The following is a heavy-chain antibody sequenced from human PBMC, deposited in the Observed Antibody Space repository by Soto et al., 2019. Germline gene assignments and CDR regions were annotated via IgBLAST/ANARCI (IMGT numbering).Heavy chain of an antibody. CDR1: GGSFSGYY. Sequence: PSETLSLTCAVYGGSFSGYYWSWIRQPPGKGLEWIGEINHSGSTSYNPSLKSRVTISVDTSKNQFSLKLSSVTAADTAVYYCARGIVVVVAARWYYGMDVWGQGTTVTVSS. D-gene: IGHD2-15*01. CDR2: INHSGST. J-gene: IGHJ6*02. CDR3: ARGIVVVVAARWYYGMDV. V-gene: IGHV4-34*01.